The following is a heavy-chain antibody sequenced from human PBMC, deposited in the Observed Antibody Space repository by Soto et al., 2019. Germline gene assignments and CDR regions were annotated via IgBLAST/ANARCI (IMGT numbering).Heavy chain of an antibody. Sequence: PGGSLRLSCAGSGFTLRDHYIDWVRQAPGKGLEWVGRSRDKAQGYSTAYAASVKGRFTTSRDESQNSVYLQMHSLKTEDTAVYYCVRATFLSERSGYTRCFDYWGHGTLGPVSS. CDR1: GFTLRDHY. D-gene: IGHD5-18*01. CDR2: SRDKAQGYST. J-gene: IGHJ4*01. V-gene: IGHV3-72*01. CDR3: VRATFLSERSGYTRCFDY.